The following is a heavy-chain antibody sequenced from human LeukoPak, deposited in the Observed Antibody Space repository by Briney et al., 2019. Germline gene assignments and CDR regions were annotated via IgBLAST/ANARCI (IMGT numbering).Heavy chain of an antibody. CDR1: GFTFDDYA. V-gene: IGHV3-9*01. Sequence: GRSLRLSCAASGFTFDDYAMHWVRQAPGKGLEWVSGISWNSGSIGYADSVKGRFTISRDNAKNSLYLQMNSLRAEDTALYYCAKGGIFVVAPRGWGQGTLVTVSS. CDR2: ISWNSGSI. CDR3: AKGGIFVVAPRG. J-gene: IGHJ4*02. D-gene: IGHD3-3*01.